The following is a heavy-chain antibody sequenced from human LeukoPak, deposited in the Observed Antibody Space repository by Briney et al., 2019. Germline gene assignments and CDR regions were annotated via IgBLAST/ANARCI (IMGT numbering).Heavy chain of an antibody. J-gene: IGHJ4*02. D-gene: IGHD6-13*01. CDR3: ARLSGYSSSWDDY. CDR2: INPNSGGT. V-gene: IGHV1-2*02. Sequence: VASVKVSCKASGYTFTGYYMHWVRQAPGQGLEWMGWINPNSGGTNYAQKFQGRVTMTRDTSISTDYMELSRLRSDDTAVYYCARLSGYSSSWDDYWGQGTLVTVSS. CDR1: GYTFTGYY.